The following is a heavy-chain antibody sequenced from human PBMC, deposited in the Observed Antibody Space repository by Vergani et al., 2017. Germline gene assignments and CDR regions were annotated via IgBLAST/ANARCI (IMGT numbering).Heavy chain of an antibody. CDR2: IYYSGST. J-gene: IGHJ5*02. V-gene: IGHV4-39*01. CDR3: ARHSTVEWLVKLGWIDP. Sequence: QLQLQESGPGLVKPSATLSLTCSVSGASIRSSNYYWGWIRQPPGKGLEWIASIYYSGSTYYNPSLKSLVTISVDTSKNQFSLKLSSVTAAYTAVYFCARHSTVEWLVKLGWIDPWGQGILVTVSS. CDR1: GASIRSSNYY. D-gene: IGHD6-19*01.